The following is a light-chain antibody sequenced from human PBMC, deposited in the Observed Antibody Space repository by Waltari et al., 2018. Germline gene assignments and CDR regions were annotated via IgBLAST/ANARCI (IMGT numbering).Light chain of an antibody. CDR1: QSINSW. CDR2: KAS. J-gene: IGKJ1*01. Sequence: DIQMTQSPPTLSASVGDRVTITCRASQSINSWLAWYQQKPGKAPNLLIYKASSLESGVPSRFSGSASGIEFTLTISSLQPDDFATYYCQQYNNYPWTFGQGTKVEI. V-gene: IGKV1-5*03. CDR3: QQYNNYPWT.